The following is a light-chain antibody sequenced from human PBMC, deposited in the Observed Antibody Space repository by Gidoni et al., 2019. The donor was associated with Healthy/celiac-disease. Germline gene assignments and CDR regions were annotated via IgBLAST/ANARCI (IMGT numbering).Light chain of an antibody. J-gene: IGKJ1*01. Sequence: EIVITQSPATLSVSPGERATLSCRASQSVSSNLAWYQQKPGQAPRLLIYGASTRATGIPARFSGSGSGTEFTLTISSLQSEDFAVYYCQQYNNWPRWTFGQXTKVEIK. CDR1: QSVSSN. CDR2: GAS. CDR3: QQYNNWPRWT. V-gene: IGKV3-15*01.